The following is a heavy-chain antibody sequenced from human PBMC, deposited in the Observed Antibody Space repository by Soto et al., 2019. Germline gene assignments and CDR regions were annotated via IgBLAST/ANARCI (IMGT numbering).Heavy chain of an antibody. CDR3: AGRRPYYFDSSTYVEDY. CDR1: GESISSADFY. J-gene: IGHJ4*02. CDR2: MRHSGST. D-gene: IGHD3-22*01. V-gene: IGHV4-31*03. Sequence: QVQLQESGPGLVKPSQTLSLTCTVSGESISSADFYWSWIRQHPGKGLEWIGCMRHSGSTFYNPSLRSRLHISVGTSPNQFSLRLTSVTAADTAVYYCAGRRPYYFDSSTYVEDYWGRGTLVTVSS.